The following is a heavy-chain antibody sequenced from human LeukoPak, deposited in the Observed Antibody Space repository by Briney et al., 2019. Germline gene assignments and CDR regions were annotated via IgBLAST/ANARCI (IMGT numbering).Heavy chain of an antibody. V-gene: IGHV4-59*11. CDR2: IHDTGST. CDR1: GGSLSSHY. CDR3: ARFSSGCSTSSCYLTY. Sequence: PSETLSPTCSVSGGSLSSHYWSWIRQPPGKGLELIGHIHDTGSTFYNPSLRGRVTISLDTSNNQFSLKLTSMTAADTAVYYCARFSSGCSTSSCYLTYWGQGTLVTVS. J-gene: IGHJ4*02. D-gene: IGHD2-2*01.